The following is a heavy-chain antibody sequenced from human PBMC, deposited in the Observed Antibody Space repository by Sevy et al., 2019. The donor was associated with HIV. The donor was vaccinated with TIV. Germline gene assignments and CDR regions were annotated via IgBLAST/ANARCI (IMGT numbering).Heavy chain of an antibody. CDR3: ARGETGEWLVLHPYFDY. V-gene: IGHV3-48*03. CDR2: ISSSGSTI. J-gene: IGHJ4*02. CDR1: GFTFSSYE. D-gene: IGHD6-19*01. Sequence: GGSLRLSCAASGFTFSSYEMNWVRQAPGKGLEWVSYISSSGSTIYYADSVKGRFTISRDNAKNSRYLQMNSLRAEDTAVYYCARGETGEWLVLHPYFDYWGQGTLVTVSS.